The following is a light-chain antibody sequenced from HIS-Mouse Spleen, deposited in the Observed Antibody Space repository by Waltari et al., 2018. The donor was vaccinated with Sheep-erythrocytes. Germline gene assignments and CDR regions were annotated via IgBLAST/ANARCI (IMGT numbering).Light chain of an antibody. CDR1: SSDVGGYNY. V-gene: IGLV2-11*01. Sequence: QSALTQPRSVSGSPGQSVTISCTGTSSDVGGYNYVSWYQQHPGKAPKLMIYDVSKRPSGVPDRFSGSKSGNTASLTISALQAEDGADYYCCSYAGSYNHVFATGTKVTVL. CDR3: CSYAGSYNHV. CDR2: DVS. J-gene: IGLJ1*01.